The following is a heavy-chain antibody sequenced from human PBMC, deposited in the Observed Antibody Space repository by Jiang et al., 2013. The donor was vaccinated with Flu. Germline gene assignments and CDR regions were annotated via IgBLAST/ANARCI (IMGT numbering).Heavy chain of an antibody. D-gene: IGHD3-9*01. CDR1: GYTFTSYG. V-gene: IGHV1-18*01. CDR2: ISAYNGNT. J-gene: IGHJ6*02. Sequence: SGAEVKKPGASVKVSCKASGYTFTSYGISWVRQAPGQGLEWMGWISAYNGNTNYAQKLQGRVTMTTDTSTSTAYMELRSLRSDDTAVYYCARDARHYDILQGGMDVWGQGTTVTVSS. CDR3: ARDARHYDILQGGMDV.